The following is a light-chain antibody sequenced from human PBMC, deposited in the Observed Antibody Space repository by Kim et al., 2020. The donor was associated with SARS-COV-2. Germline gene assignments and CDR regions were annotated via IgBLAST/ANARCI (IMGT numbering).Light chain of an antibody. J-gene: IGKJ2*01. CDR1: QSVRNNY. CDR2: AVS. CDR3: QQYGRSPDT. Sequence: EIVLTQSPATLSLSPGERGTLSCRASQSVRNNYLAWYQQKPGQTPRLLIYAVSSRATGIPDRFSGSGSGTDFTLTISRLEPEDIAVYYCQQYGRSPDTFGQGTKLEI. V-gene: IGKV3-20*01.